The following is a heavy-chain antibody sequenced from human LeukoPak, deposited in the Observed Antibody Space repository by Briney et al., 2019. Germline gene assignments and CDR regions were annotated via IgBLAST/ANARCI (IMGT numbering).Heavy chain of an antibody. D-gene: IGHD3-22*01. Sequence: PGGSLRLSCAASGFTFSSYAMSWVRQAPGKGLEWVSAISGSGGSTYYADSVKGRFTISRDNSKNTLYLQMNSLRAEDTAVYYCAKEVGDYYGSSGYYLLYFDFWGQGTLVTVSS. CDR2: ISGSGGST. CDR3: AKEVGDYYGSSGYYLLYFDF. CDR1: GFTFSSYA. J-gene: IGHJ4*02. V-gene: IGHV3-23*01.